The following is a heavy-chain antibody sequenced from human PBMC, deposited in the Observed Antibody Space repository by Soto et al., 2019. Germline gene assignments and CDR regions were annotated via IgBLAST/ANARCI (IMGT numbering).Heavy chain of an antibody. CDR3: AKDRSTILSPFEH. D-gene: IGHD5-12*01. V-gene: IGHV1-46*01. CDR1: GYTFSYYY. CDR2: VNPSDGSA. Sequence: GASVKVSCKASGYTFSYYYLYWIRQAPGQGLEWMGVVNPSDGSARYTQKFQGRATLTRDTSTSTVYMELSSLRPEDTALYYCAKDRSTILSPFEHWGQGTLVTVSS. J-gene: IGHJ4*02.